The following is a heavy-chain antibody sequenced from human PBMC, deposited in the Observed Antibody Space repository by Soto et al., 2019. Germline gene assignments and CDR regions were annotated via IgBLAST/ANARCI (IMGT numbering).Heavy chain of an antibody. J-gene: IGHJ4*02. V-gene: IGHV3-23*01. CDR2: ISGSGGST. Sequence: GGSLRLSCAASGFTFSSYAMSWVRQAPGKGLEWVSAISGSGGSTYYADSVKGRFTISRDNSKNTLYLQMNSLRAEDTAVYYCARGRGAMVTLFDYWGQGTLVTVSS. D-gene: IGHD5-18*01. CDR3: ARGRGAMVTLFDY. CDR1: GFTFSSYA.